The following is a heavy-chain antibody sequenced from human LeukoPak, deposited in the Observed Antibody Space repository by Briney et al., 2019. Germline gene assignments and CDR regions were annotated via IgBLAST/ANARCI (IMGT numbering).Heavy chain of an antibody. CDR3: APTRVVRGD. CDR2: ISGSGGST. D-gene: IGHD3-10*01. Sequence: GGSLRLSCAASGFTFSSYAMNWVRQAPGKGLEWVSGISGSGGSTYYADSVKGRFTISRDNSKNTLYLQMNSLRAEDTAVYYCAPTRVVRGDWGQGTLVTVSS. J-gene: IGHJ4*02. CDR1: GFTFSSYA. V-gene: IGHV3-23*01.